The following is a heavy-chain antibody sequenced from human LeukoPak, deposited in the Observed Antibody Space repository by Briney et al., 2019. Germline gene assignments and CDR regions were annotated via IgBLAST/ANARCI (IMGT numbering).Heavy chain of an antibody. J-gene: IGHJ4*02. CDR3: ARVLCSSPTCPSDY. CDR2: ISSSSSYT. D-gene: IGHD2-2*01. CDR1: GFTFSSYS. Sequence: PGGSLRLSCAASGFTFSSYSTSWVRQAPGKGLEWVSSISSSSSYTNYADSVKGRFTISRDNAKNSLYLQMNSLRAEDTAVYYCARVLCSSPTCPSDYWGQGTLVTVSS. V-gene: IGHV3-21*01.